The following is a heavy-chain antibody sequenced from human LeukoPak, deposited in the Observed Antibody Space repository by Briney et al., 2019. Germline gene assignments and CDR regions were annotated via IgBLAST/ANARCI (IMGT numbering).Heavy chain of an antibody. CDR2: IIPIFGTA. CDR3: ARGYIVGVPWGDNWFDP. J-gene: IGHJ5*02. Sequence: ASVKVSCKASGGTFSSYAISWVRQAPGQGLEWMGGIIPIFGTANYAQKFQGRVTMTADESTSTAYMELSSLRSEDTAVYYCARGYIVGVPWGDNWFDPWGQGTLVTVSS. CDR1: GGTFSSYA. D-gene: IGHD1-26*01. V-gene: IGHV1-69*13.